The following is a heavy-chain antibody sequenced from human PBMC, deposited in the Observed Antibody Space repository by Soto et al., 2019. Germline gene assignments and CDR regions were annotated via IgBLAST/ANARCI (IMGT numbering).Heavy chain of an antibody. CDR1: GFTFSSYG. V-gene: IGHV3-33*01. D-gene: IGHD3-22*01. CDR3: ARDRASYYYDSSGPEGAFDI. Sequence: GSLRLSCAASGFTFSSYGMHWVRQAPGKGLEWVAVIWYDGSNKYYADSVKGRFTISRDNSKNTLYLQMNSLRAEDTAVYYCARDRASYYYDSSGPEGAFDIWGQGTMVTVSS. J-gene: IGHJ3*02. CDR2: IWYDGSNK.